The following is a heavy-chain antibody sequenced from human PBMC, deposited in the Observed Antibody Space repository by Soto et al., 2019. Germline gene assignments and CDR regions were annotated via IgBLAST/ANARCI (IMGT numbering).Heavy chain of an antibody. CDR3: ARETLTLFGGVRDNGYYGMDV. CDR2: IGTSETIR. D-gene: IGHD3-3*01. CDR1: GFTFSSYE. V-gene: IGHV3-48*03. Sequence: EVQLEESGGGLVQPGGSLRLSCAASGFTFSSYEMNWVRQVPGKGLQWVSYIGTSETIRYYADSVKGRFTISRDNAKNSLYLQMNSLRAEDTAIYYCARETLTLFGGVRDNGYYGMDVWGPGTTVTVSS. J-gene: IGHJ6*02.